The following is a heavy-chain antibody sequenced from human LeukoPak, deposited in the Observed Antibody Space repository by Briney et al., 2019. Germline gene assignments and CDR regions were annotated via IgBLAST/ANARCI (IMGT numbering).Heavy chain of an antibody. J-gene: IGHJ5*02. Sequence: GASVKVSCKVSGYTLTELSMHWERQAPGKGLEWMGGFDPEDGETIYAQKFQGRVTMTEDTSTDTAYMELSSLRSEDTAVYYCATQSAALVGATTVISAWGQGTLVTVSS. CDR3: ATQSAALVGATTVISA. V-gene: IGHV1-24*01. CDR1: GYTLTELS. CDR2: FDPEDGET. D-gene: IGHD1-26*01.